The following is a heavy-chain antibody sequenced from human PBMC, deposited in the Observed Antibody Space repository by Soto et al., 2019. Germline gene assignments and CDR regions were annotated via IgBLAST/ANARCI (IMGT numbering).Heavy chain of an antibody. CDR1: GGSISSHY. J-gene: IGHJ4*02. Sequence: SETLSLTCTVSGGSISSHYWNWIRQPPGKGLEWIGYINYSGSTNYNPSLESRLTISIDTSKNQFSLRLASVTAADTAVYYCARTLPNRQLFDSWSQGTLVTVSS. CDR3: ARTLPNRQLFDS. CDR2: INYSGST. V-gene: IGHV4-59*11. D-gene: IGHD1-1*01.